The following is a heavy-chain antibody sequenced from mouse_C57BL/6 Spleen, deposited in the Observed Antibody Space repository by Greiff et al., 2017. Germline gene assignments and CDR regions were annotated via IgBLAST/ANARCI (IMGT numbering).Heavy chain of an antibody. CDR1: GYAFSSSW. Sequence: QVQLKESGPELVKPGASVKISCKASGYAFSSSWMNWVKQRPGKGLEWIGRIYPGDGDTNYNGKFKGKATLTADKSSSTAYMQLSSLTSEDSAVYFCAREEPLFDYWGQGTTLTVSS. CDR2: IYPGDGDT. CDR3: AREEPLFDY. J-gene: IGHJ2*01. V-gene: IGHV1-82*01.